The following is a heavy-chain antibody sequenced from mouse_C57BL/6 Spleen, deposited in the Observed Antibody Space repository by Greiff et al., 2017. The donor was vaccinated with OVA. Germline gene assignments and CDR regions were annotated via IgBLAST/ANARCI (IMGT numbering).Heavy chain of an antibody. Sequence: QVQLQQPGAELVKPGASVKMSCKASGYTFTSYWITWVKQRPGQGLEWIGDIYPGSGSTNYNEKYKSKATLTVDTSSSTAYMQLIILTSAVSAVYYCARVDYGYDGNYFVDWGQGTTLTVSS. CDR2: IYPGSGST. J-gene: IGHJ2*01. CDR3: ARVDYGYDGNYFVD. V-gene: IGHV1-55*01. CDR1: GYTFTSYW. D-gene: IGHD2-14*01.